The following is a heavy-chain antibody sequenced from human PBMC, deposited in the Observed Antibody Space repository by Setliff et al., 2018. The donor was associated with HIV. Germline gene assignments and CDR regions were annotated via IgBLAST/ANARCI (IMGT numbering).Heavy chain of an antibody. V-gene: IGHV3-7*05. CDR2: IKQDGSDE. CDR1: GFTFSSYW. CDR3: ARDGHLYGQPFDY. J-gene: IGHJ4*02. D-gene: IGHD3-10*01. Sequence: PGGSLRLSCAVSGFTFSSYWMSWVRQAPGKGLEWVANIKQDGSDEYYVDSVKGRFTISRDNAKKSLFLQLDSLSAEDAAVYFCARDGHLYGQPFDYWGQGALVTVSS.